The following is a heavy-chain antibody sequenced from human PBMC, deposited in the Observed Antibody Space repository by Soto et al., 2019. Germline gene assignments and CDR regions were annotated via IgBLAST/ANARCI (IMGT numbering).Heavy chain of an antibody. CDR2: ISSSSSYI. V-gene: IGHV3-21*01. J-gene: IGHJ6*03. Sequence: GGSLRLSCAASGFTFSSYSMNWVGQAPGKGLEWVSSISSSSSYIYYADSVKGRFTISRDNAKNSLYLQMNSLRAEDTAVYYCAREGWSRILVVPAASSNYYYMDVWGKGTPVTVSS. D-gene: IGHD2-2*01. CDR3: AREGWSRILVVPAASSNYYYMDV. CDR1: GFTFSSYS.